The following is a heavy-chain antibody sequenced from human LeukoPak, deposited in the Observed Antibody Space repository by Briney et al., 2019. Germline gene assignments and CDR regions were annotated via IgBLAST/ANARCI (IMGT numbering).Heavy chain of an antibody. CDR3: VRGQTIDY. J-gene: IGHJ4*02. D-gene: IGHD3-3*01. CDR2: IKSDGTGI. V-gene: IGHV3-74*01. CDR1: GFTFSNYW. Sequence: GGSLTLSCTTSGFTFSNYWMYWLRQAPGKRLMWVSRIKSDGTGITYTDSVEGRFTISRDNAKNTLYLQMNSLRDEDTAVYYCVRGQTIDYWGQGTLVTVSS.